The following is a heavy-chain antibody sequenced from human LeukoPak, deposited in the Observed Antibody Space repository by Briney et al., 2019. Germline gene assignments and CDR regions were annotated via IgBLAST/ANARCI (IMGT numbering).Heavy chain of an antibody. CDR2: IHYSGST. J-gene: IGHJ6*02. CDR1: GGSISSGDYY. Sequence: SETLSLTCTVSGGSISSGDYYWSWIRQPPGKGLEWIGYIHYSGSTYYNPSLKSRVTISVDTSKNQFPLKLSSVTAADTAVYYCARDRYCSRTSCYVYGMDVWGQGTTVTVSS. V-gene: IGHV4-30-4*01. CDR3: ARDRYCSRTSCYVYGMDV. D-gene: IGHD2-2*01.